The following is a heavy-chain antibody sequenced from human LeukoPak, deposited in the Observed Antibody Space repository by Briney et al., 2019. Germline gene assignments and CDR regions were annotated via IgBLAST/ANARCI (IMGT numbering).Heavy chain of an antibody. CDR1: GFTFSSSD. CDR2: ISSDGVYT. V-gene: IGHV3-64*01. D-gene: IGHD3-22*01. CDR3: ARALRSGYYDY. Sequence: GGSLRLSCAASGFTFSSSDMHWVRQPPGKGLEYVSAISSDGVYTYYAHSVKGRFTISRDNSKNTLYLQMGSLRAEDMAVYYCARALRSGYYDYWGQGTLVTVSS. J-gene: IGHJ4*02.